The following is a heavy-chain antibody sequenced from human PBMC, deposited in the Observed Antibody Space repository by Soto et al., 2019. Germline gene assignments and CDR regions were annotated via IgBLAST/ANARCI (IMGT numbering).Heavy chain of an antibody. CDR3: ARSIVVVTALDY. V-gene: IGHV1-3*01. J-gene: IGHJ4*02. CDR2: INAGNGNT. D-gene: IGHD2-21*02. Sequence: VSVKLSCKAAGYTFTSYAMHWVRQAPGQRLEWMGWINAGNGNTKYSQKFQGRVTITRDTSASTAYMELSSLRSEDTAVYYCARSIVVVTALDYWGQGTLVTVSS. CDR1: GYTFTSYA.